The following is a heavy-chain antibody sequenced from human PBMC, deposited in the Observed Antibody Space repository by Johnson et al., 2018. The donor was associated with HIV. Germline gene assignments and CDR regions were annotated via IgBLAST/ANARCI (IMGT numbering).Heavy chain of an antibody. CDR2: ISGSGGRT. V-gene: IGHV3-23*04. CDR1: GFTFSSYA. J-gene: IGHJ3*02. CDR3: AREGGYSSSWYGGYGREDAFDI. D-gene: IGHD6-13*01. Sequence: VQLVESGGGLVQPGGSLRLSCAASGFTFSSYAMSWVRQAPGKGLEWVSAISGSGGRTYYADSVKGRFTISRDNSKNTLYLQMNSLRAEDTAVYYCAREGGYSSSWYGGYGREDAFDIWGQGTVVTVSS.